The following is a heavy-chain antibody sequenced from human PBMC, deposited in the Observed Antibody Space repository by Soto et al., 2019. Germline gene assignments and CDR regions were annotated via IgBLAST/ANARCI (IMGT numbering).Heavy chain of an antibody. CDR3: ARMSYFYDKWYFDI. CDR1: GGSINNNDYY. CDR2: VYYSGSS. V-gene: IGHV4-30-4*01. Sequence: QLQESGPGLVKPSQTLSLTCSVSGGSINNNDYYWSWIRQTPGKGREWIGYVYYSGSSDYIPSLKSRLSMSIDKSKNQFHLKLNSVTAADTATYFCARMSYFYDKWYFDIWGRGTLATVSS. D-gene: IGHD3-22*01. J-gene: IGHJ2*01.